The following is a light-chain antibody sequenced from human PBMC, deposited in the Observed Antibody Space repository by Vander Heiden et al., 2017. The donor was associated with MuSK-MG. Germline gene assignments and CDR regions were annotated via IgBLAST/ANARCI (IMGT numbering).Light chain of an antibody. CDR3: QEYNNWPT. V-gene: IGKV3-15*01. J-gene: IGKJ1*01. Sequence: ELVMTQSPATLSVSPGERGTLSCRASQRVRSNLAWYQQKPEQAPRLLTYGATTRATGSPASCRGSGSGTEVTLTISSLQYEDFAVYYWQEYNNWPTFGQGTKVEIK. CDR2: GAT. CDR1: QRVRSN.